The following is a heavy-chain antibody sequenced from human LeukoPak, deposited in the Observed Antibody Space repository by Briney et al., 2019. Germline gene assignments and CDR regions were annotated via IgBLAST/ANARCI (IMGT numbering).Heavy chain of an antibody. D-gene: IGHD2-15*01. CDR2: ISGSGGST. J-gene: IGHJ4*02. V-gene: IGHV3-23*01. CDR1: GFTFSSYA. Sequence: GGSLRLSCAASGFTFSSYAMSWVRQAPGKGLEWVSAISGSGGSTYYADSVKGRFTISRDNAKNSLYLQMNSLRTEDTAVYYCARELVAARGYWGQGTLVTVSS. CDR3: ARELVAARGY.